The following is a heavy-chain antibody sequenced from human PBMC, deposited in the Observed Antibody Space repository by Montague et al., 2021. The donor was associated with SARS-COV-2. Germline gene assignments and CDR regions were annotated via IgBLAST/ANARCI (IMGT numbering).Heavy chain of an antibody. Sequence: SETLSLTCAVHGGSFSTYSWYWICQPPGKGLEWIGVIHHGGSTNYNPSLKSRVTISADTSKNQFPLKLTFVAAADAAVYYCARLGDGVVPSPILGVGPYYSYYDMDVWGKGTTVTVSS. J-gene: IGHJ6*03. D-gene: IGHD3-10*01. CDR3: ARLGDGVVPSPILGVGPYYSYYDMDV. CDR1: GGSFSTYS. CDR2: IHHGGST. V-gene: IGHV4-34*01.